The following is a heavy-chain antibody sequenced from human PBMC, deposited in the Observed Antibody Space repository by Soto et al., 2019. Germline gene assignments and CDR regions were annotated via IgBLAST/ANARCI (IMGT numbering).Heavy chain of an antibody. CDR2: IYYSGST. CDR1: GGSISSGGYY. D-gene: IGHD3-10*01. V-gene: IGHV4-31*03. J-gene: IGHJ5*02. Sequence: QVQLQESGPGLVKPSETLSLTCTVSGGSISSGGYYWSWIRQHPGKGLEWIGYIYYSGSTYYNPSLKSRVTISVDPSKNEYSLKLSSVTAADTAVYYCAREGSDTNSWFDPWGQGTLVTVSS. CDR3: AREGSDTNSWFDP.